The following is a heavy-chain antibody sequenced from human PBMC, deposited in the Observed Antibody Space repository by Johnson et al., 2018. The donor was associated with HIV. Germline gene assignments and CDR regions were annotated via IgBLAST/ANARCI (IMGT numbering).Heavy chain of an antibody. CDR2: ISYDGSSK. V-gene: IGHV3-30*18. CDR3: AKDRRQSSWELLDDAFDI. CDR1: GFTFSTYG. J-gene: IGHJ3*02. D-gene: IGHD1-26*01. Sequence: QVQLVESGGGVVQPGRSLRLSCAASGFTFSTYGMHWVRQAPGKGLEWVAVISYDGSSKYYADSVKGRFTISRDNSKNTLYLQMNSLRAEDTAVYYCAKDRRQSSWELLDDAFDIWGQGTMVTVSS.